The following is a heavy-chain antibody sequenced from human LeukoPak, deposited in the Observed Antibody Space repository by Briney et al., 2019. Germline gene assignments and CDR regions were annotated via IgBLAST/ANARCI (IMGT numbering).Heavy chain of an antibody. V-gene: IGHV3-7*03. CDR1: GFTFGKYW. CDR3: ARDQYDTWSRRGNFDS. CDR2: IKLDGSEK. J-gene: IGHJ4*02. Sequence: GGSLRLSCIASGFTFGKYWMSWVRQAPGKGLEWVANIKLDGSEKNYVDSVKGRFTISRDNTKNSLYLQMNSLRVEDTAVFYCARDQYDTWSRRGNFDSWGQGTLVIVSS. D-gene: IGHD3-3*01.